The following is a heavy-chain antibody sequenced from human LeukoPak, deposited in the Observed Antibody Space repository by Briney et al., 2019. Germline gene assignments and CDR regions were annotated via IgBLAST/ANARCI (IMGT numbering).Heavy chain of an antibody. CDR3: ARSTGYYDILTGYQPIYFDY. J-gene: IGHJ4*02. Sequence: SETLSLTCTVSGGSISSYYWSWIRQPPGKGLEWIGYIYFSGSTNYNPSLKSRVTISVDTSKNQFSLKLSSVPAADMAVYYCARSTGYYDILTGYQPIYFDYWGQGTLVTVSS. CDR1: GGSISSYY. D-gene: IGHD3-9*01. CDR2: IYFSGST. V-gene: IGHV4-59*01.